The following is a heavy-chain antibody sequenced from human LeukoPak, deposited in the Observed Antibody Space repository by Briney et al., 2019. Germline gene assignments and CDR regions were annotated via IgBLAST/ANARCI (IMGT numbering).Heavy chain of an antibody. CDR1: GGSISSGGYY. V-gene: IGHV4-31*03. CDR2: IYYSGST. D-gene: IGHD6-13*01. J-gene: IGHJ5*02. CDR3: ARSSPPRFDP. Sequence: SETLSLTCTVSGGSISSGGYYWSWIRQHPGKGLEWIGYIYYSGSTYYNPSLKSRVTISVDTSKNKFSLKLSSVTAADTAVYYCARSSPPRFDPWGQGTLVTVSS.